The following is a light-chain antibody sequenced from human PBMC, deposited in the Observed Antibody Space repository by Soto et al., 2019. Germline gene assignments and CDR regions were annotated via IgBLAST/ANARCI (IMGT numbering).Light chain of an antibody. J-gene: IGKJ1*01. CDR3: QQYMSYS. CDR2: HAS. Sequence: EIQMTQSPSTLPAYVGDRVTITCRASQSISNWLAWYQQNPGTAPKLLIYHASTLESGVPSRFSGSGSGTEFTLTISSLQPDYFATYYCQQYMSYSFGQGTKVDTK. V-gene: IGKV1-5*01. CDR1: QSISNW.